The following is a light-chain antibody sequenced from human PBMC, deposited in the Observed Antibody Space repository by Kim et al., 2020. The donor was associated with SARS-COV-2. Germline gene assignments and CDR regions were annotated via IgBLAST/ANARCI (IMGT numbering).Light chain of an antibody. V-gene: IGLV3-9*01. CDR3: QVWDSSTWV. CDR2: RDS. J-gene: IGLJ3*02. CDR1: NIGSKN. Sequence: SVALGQTARITCGGNNIGSKNVHWYQQKPGQAPVLVIYRDSNRPSGIPKRFSGSNSGNTATLTISRAQAGDEADYYCQVWDSSTWVFGGGTQLTVL.